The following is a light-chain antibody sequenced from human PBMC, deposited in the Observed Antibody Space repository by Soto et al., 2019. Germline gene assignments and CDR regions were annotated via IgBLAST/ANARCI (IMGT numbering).Light chain of an antibody. J-gene: IGKJ5*01. CDR3: QLYGVSSPRIT. V-gene: IGKV3-20*01. CDR1: QTVSASY. CDR2: GAT. Sequence: EIVLTQSPGTLSLSPGEKATLSCRASQTVSASYLAWYQQKPGQAPRLLIYGATNRIIGIADRFSGSVSGTDFTLTISRLEPEDFAVYYCQLYGVSSPRITFGQGTRLEIK.